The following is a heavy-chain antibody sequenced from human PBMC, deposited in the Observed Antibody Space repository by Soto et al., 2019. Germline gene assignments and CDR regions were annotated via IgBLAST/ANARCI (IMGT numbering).Heavy chain of an antibody. CDR1: GYTFTGYY. Sequence: ASVKVSCKASGYTFTGYYMHWVRQAPGQGREWMGWINPNSGGTNYAQKFQGRVTMTRDTSISTAYMELSRLRSDDTAVYYCAREAGYSSGPTRLYYYFYGMEVYGQATTVIVS. CDR3: AREAGYSSGPTRLYYYFYGMEV. CDR2: INPNSGGT. J-gene: IGHJ6*01. V-gene: IGHV1-2*02. D-gene: IGHD6-19*01.